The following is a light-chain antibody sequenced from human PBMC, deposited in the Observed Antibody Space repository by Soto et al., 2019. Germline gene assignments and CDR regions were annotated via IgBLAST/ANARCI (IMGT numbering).Light chain of an antibody. J-gene: IGKJ4*01. V-gene: IGKV3-20*01. CDR2: DAS. Sequence: ESVLTPAPATLSMSQGERATLSCRASQTVRNNYLAWYQQKPGQAPRLLIYDASSRATGIPDRFSGGGSGTDFTLTISRLESGDFPVYYWPQFIGYPLTFGGGTKLDIK. CDR1: QTVRNNY. CDR3: PQFIGYPLT.